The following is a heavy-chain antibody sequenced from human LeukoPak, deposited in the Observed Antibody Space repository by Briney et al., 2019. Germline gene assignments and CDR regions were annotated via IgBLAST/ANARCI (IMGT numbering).Heavy chain of an antibody. CDR3: ARNTYFDY. CDR2: IYYSGNT. CDR1: GGSISSYY. Sequence: SETLSLTCTVSGGSISSYYWSWIRQPPGKGLEWIGYIYYSGNTNYNPSLKSRVTVSIDTSKNQFSLKLSSVTAADTAMYYCARNTYFDYWGQGILVTVSS. V-gene: IGHV4-59*01. J-gene: IGHJ4*02.